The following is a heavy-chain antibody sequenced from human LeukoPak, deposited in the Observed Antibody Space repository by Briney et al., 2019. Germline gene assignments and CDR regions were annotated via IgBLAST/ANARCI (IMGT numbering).Heavy chain of an antibody. V-gene: IGHV4-4*02. Sequence: PSETLSLTCAVSGGSISSSNWWSWVRQPPGKGLEWIGEIYHSGSTNYNPSLKSRVTISVDKSKNQFSLKLSSVTAADTAVYYCASHPRPAGRGGFDYWGQGTLVTVSS. CDR2: IYHSGST. CDR3: ASHPRPAGRGGFDY. D-gene: IGHD2-2*01. J-gene: IGHJ4*02. CDR1: GGSISSSNW.